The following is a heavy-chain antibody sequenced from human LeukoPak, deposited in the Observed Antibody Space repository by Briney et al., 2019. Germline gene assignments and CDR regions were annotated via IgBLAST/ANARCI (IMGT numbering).Heavy chain of an antibody. CDR3: AKIYCSSVTCYLGF. D-gene: IGHD2-2*01. CDR1: GGSISSYNW. V-gene: IGHV4-4*02. CDR2: ISSQSGSA. J-gene: IGHJ4*02. Sequence: PSETLSLTCAVSGGSISSYNWWTWVRQPPGKGLEWIGEISSQSGSANYNPSLMRRVTISVDKSKNQFSLRLTSVTAADTAVYYCAKIYCSSVTCYLGFWGQGTLVTVSS.